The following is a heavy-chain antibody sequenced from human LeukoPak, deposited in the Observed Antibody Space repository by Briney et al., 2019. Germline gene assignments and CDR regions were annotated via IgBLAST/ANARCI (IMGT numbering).Heavy chain of an antibody. CDR3: AKDGYCTNGVCYGYFDY. J-gene: IGHJ4*02. V-gene: IGHV3-30*02. Sequence: GGSLRLSCAASGFTFSSYGMHWVRQAPGKGLEWVAFIRYDGSNKYYADSVKGRSTISRDNSKNTLYLQMNSLRAEDTAVYYCAKDGYCTNGVCYGYFDYWGQGTLVTVSS. D-gene: IGHD2-8*01. CDR1: GFTFSSYG. CDR2: IRYDGSNK.